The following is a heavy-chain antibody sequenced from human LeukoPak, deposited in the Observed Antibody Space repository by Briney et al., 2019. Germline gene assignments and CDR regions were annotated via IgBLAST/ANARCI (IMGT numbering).Heavy chain of an antibody. CDR2: IKQDGSVQ. CDR3: ARKGLGDC. Sequence: GGSLRLSCAASGFTFSSFWMSWVRQAPGKGLEWVANIKQDGSVQYYVDSVKGRFTISRDNAKNSLYLQMNSLRAGDTAVYYCARKGLGDCWGQGTLVTVSS. V-gene: IGHV3-7*01. D-gene: IGHD3-22*01. CDR1: GFTFSSFW. J-gene: IGHJ4*02.